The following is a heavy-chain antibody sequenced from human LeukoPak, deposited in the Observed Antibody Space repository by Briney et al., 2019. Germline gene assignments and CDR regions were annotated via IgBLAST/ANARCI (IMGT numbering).Heavy chain of an antibody. CDR1: GGSISSGDYY. V-gene: IGHV4-30-4*01. J-gene: IGHJ5*02. D-gene: IGHD6-13*01. CDR2: IYYSGST. Sequence: SQTLSLTCTVSGGSISSGDYYWSWIRQPPGKGLEWIGYIYYSGSTFYNPSLKSRVTISVDTSKNQFSLKLSSVTAADTAVYYCARDTRLAAAGNWFDPWGQGTLVTVSS. CDR3: ARDTRLAAAGNWFDP.